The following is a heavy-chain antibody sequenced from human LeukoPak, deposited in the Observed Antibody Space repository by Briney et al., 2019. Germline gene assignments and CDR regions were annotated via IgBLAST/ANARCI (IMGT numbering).Heavy chain of an antibody. CDR3: AKDYTDFPYCSSTSCPFPFDY. Sequence: PGGSLRLSCAASGFTFSSYGMHWVRQAPGKGLEWVAFIRYDGSNKYYADSVKGRFTISRDNSKNTLYLQMNSLRAEDTAVYYCAKDYTDFPYCSSTSCPFPFDYWGQGTLVTVSS. V-gene: IGHV3-30*02. CDR1: GFTFSSYG. J-gene: IGHJ4*02. CDR2: IRYDGSNK. D-gene: IGHD2-2*01.